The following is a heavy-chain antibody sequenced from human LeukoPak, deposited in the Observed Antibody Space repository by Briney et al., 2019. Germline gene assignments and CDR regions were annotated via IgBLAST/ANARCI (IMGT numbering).Heavy chain of an antibody. Sequence: GGSLRLSCAASGFTFSSYGMHWVRQAPGKGLEWVAVISYDGSNKYYADSVKGRFTISRDNSKNTLYLQMNSLRAEDTAVYYCAKDLGGSGWYCFDYWGQGTLVTVSS. V-gene: IGHV3-30*18. D-gene: IGHD6-19*01. CDR3: AKDLGGSGWYCFDY. CDR1: GFTFSSYG. CDR2: ISYDGSNK. J-gene: IGHJ4*02.